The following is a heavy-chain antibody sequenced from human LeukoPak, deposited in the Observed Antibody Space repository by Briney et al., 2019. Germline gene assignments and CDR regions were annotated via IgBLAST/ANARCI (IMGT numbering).Heavy chain of an antibody. CDR3: ARDGPMGYTPMAY. Sequence: ASVKVSCKASGYTFTGFYMHWVRQAPGQGLEWMGWISVYNGNTNYAQNFQGRVTMTTDTSTSTAYMELSSLRSDDTAVYYCARDGPMGYTPMAYWGQGTLVSVSS. CDR2: ISVYNGNT. V-gene: IGHV1-18*04. J-gene: IGHJ4*02. D-gene: IGHD5-18*01. CDR1: GYTFTGFY.